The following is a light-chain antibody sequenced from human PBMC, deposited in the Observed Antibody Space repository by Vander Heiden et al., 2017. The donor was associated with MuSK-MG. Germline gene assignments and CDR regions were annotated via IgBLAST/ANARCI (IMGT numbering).Light chain of an antibody. Sequence: DIVMTLSPLPLPVTPGEPASISCRSSQSLLHSNGYNDLDWYLQKPGQSPQLLIYLGSNRASGVPDRVSGSGSGTDFTLKISRVEAEDIGVYYCRQSLQTPHTFGGGTKLEIK. CDR3: RQSLQTPHT. CDR2: LGS. V-gene: IGKV2-28*01. J-gene: IGKJ4*01. CDR1: QSLLHSNGYND.